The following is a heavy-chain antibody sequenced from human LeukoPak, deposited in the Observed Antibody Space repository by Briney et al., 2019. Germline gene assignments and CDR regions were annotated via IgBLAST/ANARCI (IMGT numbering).Heavy chain of an antibody. V-gene: IGHV3-21*04. J-gene: IGHJ6*03. D-gene: IGHD5-18*01. CDR3: ARDRHTAMVYYYYYMDV. CDR1: GFTFSNYS. Sequence: GGSLRLSCAGSGFTFSNYSINWFRQAPGKGLEWVSSISPSSHYIYYADSVRGRFTISRDNARNSLYLQMNSLRDEDTAVYYCARDRHTAMVYYYYYMDVWGTGTTVTVSS. CDR2: ISPSSHYI.